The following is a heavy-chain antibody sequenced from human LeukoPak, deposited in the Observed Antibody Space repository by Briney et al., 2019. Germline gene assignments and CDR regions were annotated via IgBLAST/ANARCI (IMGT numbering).Heavy chain of an antibody. Sequence: PSETLSLTCTVSGGSISSSSYYWGWIRQPPGKGLEWIGSIYYSGSTYYNPSLKSRVTISVDTSKNQFSLKLSSVTAADTAVYYCARVGYSSGWAPNWFDPWGQGTLVTVSS. D-gene: IGHD6-19*01. CDR2: IYYSGST. CDR3: ARVGYSSGWAPNWFDP. CDR1: GGSISSSSYY. V-gene: IGHV4-39*07. J-gene: IGHJ5*02.